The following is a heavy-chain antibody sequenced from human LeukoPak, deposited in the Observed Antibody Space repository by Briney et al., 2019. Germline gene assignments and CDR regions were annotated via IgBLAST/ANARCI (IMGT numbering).Heavy chain of an antibody. Sequence: GGSLRLSCAASGFTFSSYAMSWVRQAPGKGLEWVSAISGSGGSTYYADSVKGRFTISRDNSKNTLYLQMNSLRAEDTAVYYCAKDQGRIVVVTAILDYWGQGTLVTVSS. CDR3: AKDQGRIVVVTAILDY. CDR2: ISGSGGST. J-gene: IGHJ4*02. CDR1: GFTFSSYA. V-gene: IGHV3-23*01. D-gene: IGHD2-21*02.